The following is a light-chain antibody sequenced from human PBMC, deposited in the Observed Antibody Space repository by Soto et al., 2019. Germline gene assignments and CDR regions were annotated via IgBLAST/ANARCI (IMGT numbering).Light chain of an antibody. CDR2: GAS. CDR3: QQYGSSPRT. V-gene: IGKV3-20*01. CDR1: QSVSSSY. J-gene: IGKJ1*01. Sequence: EIVLTHSPGTLSLSPGERATLSCRASQSVSSSYLAWYQQKPGQAPRLLIYGASSRATGIPERFSGGGSGTDFTLTISRLEPEDFAVYYCQQYGSSPRTFGQGTKVDI.